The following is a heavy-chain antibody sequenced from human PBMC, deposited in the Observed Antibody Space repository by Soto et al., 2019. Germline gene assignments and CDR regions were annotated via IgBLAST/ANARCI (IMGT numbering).Heavy chain of an antibody. CDR2: IYYSGST. CDR1: GGSISSSSYY. D-gene: IGHD2-15*01. V-gene: IGHV4-39*01. CDR3: ASLVEGAATPN. J-gene: IGHJ4*02. Sequence: QLQLQESGPGLVKPSETLSLTCTVSGGSISSSSYYWGWIRQPPGKGLEWIGSIYYSGSTYYNPSLKIRVTISVGASNRQFSLKLSSVTAADTAVYYCASLVEGAATPNWGQGTLVTVSS.